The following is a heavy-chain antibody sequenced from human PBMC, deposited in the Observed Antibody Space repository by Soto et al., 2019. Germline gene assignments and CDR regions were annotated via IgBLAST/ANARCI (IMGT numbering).Heavy chain of an antibody. J-gene: IGHJ6*02. Sequence: GASVKVSCKASGYTFTTYDINWVRQAPGQGLEWLGWMDPNSGSTGYAQNFQGRITMTRNISRNTAHMELSSLQSEDTAVYYCARERKFDFWRKGLDVWGQGTTVTFSS. CDR2: MDPNSGST. D-gene: IGHD3-3*01. CDR1: GYTFTTYD. V-gene: IGHV1-8*01. CDR3: ARERKFDFWRKGLDV.